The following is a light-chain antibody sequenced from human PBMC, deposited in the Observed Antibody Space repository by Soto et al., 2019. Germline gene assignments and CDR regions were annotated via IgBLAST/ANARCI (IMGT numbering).Light chain of an antibody. Sequence: AIQMTQSPSSLSASVGDRVTITCRASQGITDDLGWYQQKPGEAPKLLIYAASSLQSGVPSRFSGSGSGTDFILTISSLQPEDFATYYCLQNFNFPWTFGQGTKVEIK. CDR1: QGITDD. V-gene: IGKV1-6*01. CDR2: AAS. J-gene: IGKJ1*01. CDR3: LQNFNFPWT.